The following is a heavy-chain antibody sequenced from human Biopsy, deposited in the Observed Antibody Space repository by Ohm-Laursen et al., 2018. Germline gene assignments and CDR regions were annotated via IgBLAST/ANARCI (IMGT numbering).Heavy chain of an antibody. Sequence: SLRLSCSASGFTFNSHEMNWARQAPGKGLEWVSYITGSSSTIYYADSVKGRFTITRDNSKNTLYLQMNSLRAEDTAVYYCASDRDSSGSFRWNHWGQGTLVTVSS. CDR2: ITGSSSTI. CDR3: ASDRDSSGSFRWNH. D-gene: IGHD6-19*01. J-gene: IGHJ5*02. V-gene: IGHV3-48*03. CDR1: GFTFNSHE.